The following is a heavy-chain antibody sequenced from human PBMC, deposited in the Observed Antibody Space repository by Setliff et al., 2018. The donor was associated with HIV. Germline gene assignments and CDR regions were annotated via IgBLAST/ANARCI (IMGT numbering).Heavy chain of an antibody. V-gene: IGHV3-48*01. J-gene: IGHJ4*02. CDR1: GFTFGDYA. D-gene: IGHD3-22*01. Sequence: GGSLRLSCATSGFTFGDYAVNWVRQAPGKGLEWVSYISSVSGSTIYYADSVKGRFTISRDNAKNSMFLQMNSLRAEDTAVYYCARTNNNYYYDTSDYFAGYYFDSWGQGTLVTVSS. CDR3: ARTNNNYYYDTSDYFAGYYFDS. CDR2: ISSVSGSTI.